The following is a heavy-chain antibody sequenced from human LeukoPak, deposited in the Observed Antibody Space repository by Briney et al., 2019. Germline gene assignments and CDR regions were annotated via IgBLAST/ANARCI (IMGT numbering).Heavy chain of an antibody. CDR3: AKHRAVAVYDAFDI. CDR2: VSSGGIYT. D-gene: IGHD6-19*01. CDR1: GFTFSDYA. Sequence: HPGGSLRLSCAASGFTFSDYAMSWVRQAPGRGLVWVSVVSSGGIYTYYTDSVKGRFTISRDNSKNTLYLQMNSLGAEDTAVYYCAKHRAVAVYDAFDIWGQGTMVTVPS. V-gene: IGHV3-23*01. J-gene: IGHJ3*02.